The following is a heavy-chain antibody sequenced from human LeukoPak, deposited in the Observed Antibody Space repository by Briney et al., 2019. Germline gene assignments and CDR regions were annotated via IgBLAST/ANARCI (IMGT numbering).Heavy chain of an antibody. CDR1: GYTFTSYG. CDR3: ATEPSIAARRSPPP. D-gene: IGHD6-6*01. Sequence: ASVKVSCKASGYTFTSYGISWVRQAPGQGLEWMGWISAYNGNPNYAQKLQGRVTMTTDTSTSTAYMERRSLRSDDTAVYYCATEPSIAARRSPPPWGQGTLVTVSS. CDR2: ISAYNGNP. V-gene: IGHV1-18*01. J-gene: IGHJ5*02.